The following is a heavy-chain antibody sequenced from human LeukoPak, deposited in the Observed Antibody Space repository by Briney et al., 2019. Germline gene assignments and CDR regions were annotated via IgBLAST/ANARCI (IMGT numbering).Heavy chain of an antibody. CDR3: ARPHHWGNDAFDI. CDR2: ISAYNGNT. Sequence: ASVKVSCNSSGYTFTSYSISWVRHAPGQGLEWMGWISAYNGNTNYAQKLQVRVTMTTDTSTATAYMELRSLISDDTAVYYCARPHHWGNDAFDIWGPGTLVTVSS. J-gene: IGHJ3*02. D-gene: IGHD3-16*01. V-gene: IGHV1-18*01. CDR1: GYTFTSYS.